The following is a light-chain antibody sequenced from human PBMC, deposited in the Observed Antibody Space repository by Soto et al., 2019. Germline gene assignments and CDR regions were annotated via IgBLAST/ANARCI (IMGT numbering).Light chain of an antibody. CDR2: DVN. Sequence: QSALTQSRSVSGSPGQSVTISCTGTSSDVGYYDYVSWYQQHPDRVPKLMIFDVNKRPSRVPDRFSGSKSGNTASLTISGLQAEDEADYFCCSYAGGSSYVFGTGTKVTVL. V-gene: IGLV2-11*01. CDR1: SSDVGYYDY. CDR3: CSYAGGSSYV. J-gene: IGLJ1*01.